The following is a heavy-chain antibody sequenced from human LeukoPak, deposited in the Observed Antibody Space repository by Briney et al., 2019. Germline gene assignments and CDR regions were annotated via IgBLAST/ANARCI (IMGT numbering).Heavy chain of an antibody. CDR2: ISGSGGST. D-gene: IGHD4-23*01. Sequence: GGSLRLSCAASGFTFSSYAMSWVRQAPGKGLEWVSAISGSGGSTYYADSVKGRFTISRDNSKNTLYLQMNSLRAEDTAVYYCARGPTVAEDAFDIWGQGTMVTVSS. CDR1: GFTFSSYA. V-gene: IGHV3-23*01. CDR3: ARGPTVAEDAFDI. J-gene: IGHJ3*02.